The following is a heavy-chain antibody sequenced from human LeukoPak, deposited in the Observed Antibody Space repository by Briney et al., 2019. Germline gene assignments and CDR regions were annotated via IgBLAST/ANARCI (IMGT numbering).Heavy chain of an antibody. D-gene: IGHD3-22*01. CDR2: IYYSGST. J-gene: IGHJ4*02. Sequence: PGGSLRLSCAASGFTVSSNYMSWIRQPPGKGLEWIGTIYYSGSTYYNPSLKSRVTISVDTSKNQFSLKLSSVTAADTAVYYCARYYYDSSGYYYSASPCFDYWGQGTLVTVSS. CDR3: ARYYYDSSGYYYSASPCFDY. CDR1: GFTVSSNY. V-gene: IGHV4-39*07.